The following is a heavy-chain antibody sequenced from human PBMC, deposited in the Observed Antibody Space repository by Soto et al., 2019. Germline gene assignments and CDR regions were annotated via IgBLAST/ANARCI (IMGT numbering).Heavy chain of an antibody. D-gene: IGHD5-18*01. CDR3: ARGYSYGHDYFDY. CDR1: GFTFSSYA. CDR2: FSGSGGNT. J-gene: IGHJ4*02. Sequence: EVQLLESGGGLVQPGGSLRLSCAASGFTFSSYAMNWVRQAPGKGLEWVSTFSGSGGNTFYADSVKGRFTISRDNSKNTLYLQINSLRAEDTAVYYCARGYSYGHDYFDYWGQGTLVTVSS. V-gene: IGHV3-23*01.